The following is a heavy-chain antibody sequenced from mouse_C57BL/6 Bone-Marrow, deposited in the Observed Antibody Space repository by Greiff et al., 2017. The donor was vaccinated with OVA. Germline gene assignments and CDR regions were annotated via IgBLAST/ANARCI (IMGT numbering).Heavy chain of an antibody. CDR3: ARDGYYWFAY. D-gene: IGHD2-3*01. V-gene: IGHV1-26*01. J-gene: IGHJ3*01. CDR2: INPNNGGT. Sequence: VQLQQSGPELVKPGASVKISCKASGYTFTDYYMNWVKQSHGKSLEWIGDINPNNGGTSYNQKFKGKATLTVDKSSSTAYMELRSLTSEASAVNYCARDGYYWFAYWGQGTLVTVSA. CDR1: GYTFTDYY.